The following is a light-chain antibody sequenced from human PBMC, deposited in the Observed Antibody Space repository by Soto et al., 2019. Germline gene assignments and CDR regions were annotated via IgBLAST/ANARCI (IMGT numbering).Light chain of an antibody. CDR2: GAS. CDR3: QQFNNYPRT. Sequence: AIQLTQSPPSLAASVGDRVTITCRASQGISSALAWYQQKPGKTPNLLIYGASSLESRVPSRFSGSGSGTDFTLTISSLQPEDFATYYCQQFNNYPRTFGQGTKLEIK. J-gene: IGKJ2*01. V-gene: IGKV1D-13*01. CDR1: QGISSA.